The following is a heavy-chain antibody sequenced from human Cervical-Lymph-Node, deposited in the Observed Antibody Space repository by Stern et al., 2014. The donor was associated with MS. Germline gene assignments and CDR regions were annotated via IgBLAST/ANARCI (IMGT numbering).Heavy chain of an antibody. CDR2: INTNTGDP. J-gene: IGHJ4*02. CDR1: GYSFTNYA. D-gene: IGHD4-17*01. Sequence: QVQLVQSGSELKKPGASVKISCKTSGYSFTNYAMNWIRQAPGQGPEYMGWINTNTGDPTYVQGFTGRFVFSMDTSVSTAYLQINGLETADTAVYYCARDHEYGDFFGWGQGTLVTVSS. V-gene: IGHV7-4-1*02. CDR3: ARDHEYGDFFG.